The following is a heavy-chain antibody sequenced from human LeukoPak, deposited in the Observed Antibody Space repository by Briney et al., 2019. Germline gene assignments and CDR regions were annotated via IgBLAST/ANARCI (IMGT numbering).Heavy chain of an antibody. CDR2: IYHSGST. CDR3: ARELIAVAGTGYFDY. D-gene: IGHD6-19*01. J-gene: IGHJ4*02. CDR1: GYPISSGYY. V-gene: IGHV4-38-2*02. Sequence: TSETLSLTCAVSGYPISSGYYWGCLRQPPGKGLEWIGSIYHSGSTYYNPSLKSRVTISVDTSKNQFSLKLSSVTAADTAVYYCARELIAVAGTGYFDYWGQGTLVTVSS.